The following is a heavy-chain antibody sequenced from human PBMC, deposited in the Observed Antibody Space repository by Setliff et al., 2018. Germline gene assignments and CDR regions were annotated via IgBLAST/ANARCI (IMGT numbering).Heavy chain of an antibody. CDR2: ISGHNGKT. D-gene: IGHD3-10*01. CDR3: AKEPALSLTESIRRSYYDYALDV. J-gene: IGHJ6*02. V-gene: IGHV1-18*01. Sequence: ASVKVSCKASGYTFEYFGISWVRQAPGQELEWMGWISGHNGKTNIAQKFQGRLTMTTDTTTAYMELWSLTSDDTAIYFCAKEPALSLTESIRRSYYDYALDVWGQGTTVT. CDR1: GYTFEYFG.